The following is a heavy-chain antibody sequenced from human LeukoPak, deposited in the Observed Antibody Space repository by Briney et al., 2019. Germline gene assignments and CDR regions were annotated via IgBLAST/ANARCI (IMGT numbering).Heavy chain of an antibody. J-gene: IGHJ5*02. V-gene: IGHV1-2*02. Sequence: GASVKVSCKASGYTFTCYYMHWVRQAPGQGLEWMGWINPNSGGTNYAQKFQGRVTMTRDTSISTAYMELSRLRSDDTAVYYCARADAPYNWFDPWGQGTLVTVSS. CDR1: GYTFTCYY. CDR3: ARADAPYNWFDP. CDR2: INPNSGGT.